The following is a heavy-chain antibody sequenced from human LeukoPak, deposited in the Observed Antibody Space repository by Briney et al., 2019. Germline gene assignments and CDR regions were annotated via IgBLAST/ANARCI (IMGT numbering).Heavy chain of an antibody. D-gene: IGHD3-10*01. J-gene: IGHJ2*01. CDR3: ASVGGGCINSVWYFDL. Sequence: GGSLRLSCAASGFTFSDSYMAWIRQAPGKGLEWISYISSSFTTTYYADSVKGRFTISRDNAKNLLYLQMNSLRVEDTAVYYCASVGGGCINSVWYFDLWGCGTLVTVSS. CDR1: GFTFSDSY. CDR2: ISSSFTTT. V-gene: IGHV3-11*04.